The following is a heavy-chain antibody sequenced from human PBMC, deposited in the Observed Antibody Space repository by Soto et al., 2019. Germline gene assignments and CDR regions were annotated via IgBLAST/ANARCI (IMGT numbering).Heavy chain of an antibody. V-gene: IGHV3-21*01. CDR1: GFTFSSYS. D-gene: IGHD3-10*01. Sequence: PGGSLRLSCAASGFTFSSYSMNWVRQAPGKGLEWVSSISSNSSYIYYADSVKGRFTISRDNAKNSLYLQMNNLRAEDTAVYYCARDGITMVRGVIITFHYYYGMDVWGQGTTVTVSS. J-gene: IGHJ6*02. CDR3: ARDGITMVRGVIITFHYYYGMDV. CDR2: ISSNSSYI.